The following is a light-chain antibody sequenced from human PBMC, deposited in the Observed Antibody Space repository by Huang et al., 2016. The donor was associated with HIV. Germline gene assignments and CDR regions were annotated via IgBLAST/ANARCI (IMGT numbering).Light chain of an antibody. CDR2: GVF. V-gene: IGKV3-15*01. J-gene: IGKJ1*01. CDR3: QQYNNWPPWT. Sequence: EIVMTQSPATLSVSPGERATLSCRASQSVSTNLAWYQQKPGQAPRLLIYGVFIRATGIPARFSGSGSGTEFTLTISSLQSEDFAVYYCQQYNNWPPWTFGQGTKVEIK. CDR1: QSVSTN.